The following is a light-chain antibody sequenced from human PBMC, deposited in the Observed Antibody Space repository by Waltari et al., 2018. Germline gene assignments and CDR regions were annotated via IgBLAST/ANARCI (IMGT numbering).Light chain of an antibody. CDR1: QSVSRA. V-gene: IGKV3-20*01. CDR3: QHYVRLPAT. Sequence: EIVLTQSPGTLSLSPGVRATLSCRASQSVSRALAWYQQKPGQAPRLLIYGTSNRATGIPDRFSGSGSGTDFSLTISRLEPEDVAVYFCQHYVRLPATFGQGTKVEIK. CDR2: GTS. J-gene: IGKJ1*01.